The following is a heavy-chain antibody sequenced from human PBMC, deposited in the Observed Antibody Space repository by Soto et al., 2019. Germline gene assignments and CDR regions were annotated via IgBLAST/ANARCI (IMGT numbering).Heavy chain of an antibody. D-gene: IGHD3-10*02. J-gene: IGHJ6*02. CDR2: IIPIFGTA. CDR3: ARFINQLFGELPANPYDYCYYGMDV. V-gene: IGHV1-69*13. CDR1: GGTFSSYA. Sequence: SVKVSCKASGGTFSSYAISWVRQAPGQGLEWMGGIIPIFGTANYAQKFQGRVTITADESTSTAYMELSSLRSEDTAVYYCARFINQLFGELPANPYDYCYYGMDVWGQGTTVTVSS.